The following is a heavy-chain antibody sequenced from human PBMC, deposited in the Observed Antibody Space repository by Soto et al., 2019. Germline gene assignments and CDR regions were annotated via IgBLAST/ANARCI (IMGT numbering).Heavy chain of an antibody. CDR1: GYTFTSYG. J-gene: IGHJ4*02. CDR3: ARSRSYYYDFSGYPRGPYYFDY. CDR2: ISAYNGNT. D-gene: IGHD3-22*01. Sequence: ASVKVSCKASGYTFTSYGISWVRQAPGQGLEWMGWISAYNGNTNYAQKLQGRVTMTTDTSTSTAYMELRSLRSDDTAVYYCARSRSYYYDFSGYPRGPYYFDYWGQGTLVTVSS. V-gene: IGHV1-18*01.